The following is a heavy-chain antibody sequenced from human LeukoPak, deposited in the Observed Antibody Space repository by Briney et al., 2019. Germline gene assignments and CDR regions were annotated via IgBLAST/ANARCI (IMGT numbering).Heavy chain of an antibody. D-gene: IGHD6-19*01. CDR2: ISGSGGTT. V-gene: IGHV3-23*01. Sequence: SGGSLRLSCAASGFTFSSYAMTWVRQAPGKGLEWVSVISGSGGTTYYADSMKGRFTISRDNAKNSLYLQMNSLRAEDTAVYYCARVPEWLATRLFDYWGQGTQVTVSS. J-gene: IGHJ4*02. CDR1: GFTFSSYA. CDR3: ARVPEWLATRLFDY.